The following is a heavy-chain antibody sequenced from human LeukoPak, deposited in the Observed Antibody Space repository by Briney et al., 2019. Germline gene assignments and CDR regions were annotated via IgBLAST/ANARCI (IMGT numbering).Heavy chain of an antibody. J-gene: IGHJ4*02. Sequence: PGGSVRLSCVASGFTFINSWMAWVRQAPGKGLEWVANIKQDGGTKHYADSLRGRFTISRDNPKNSLYLQMNSLRSDDTALYYCARDTVGSLDYWGQGILVTVAS. CDR1: GFTFINSW. CDR2: IKQDGGTK. V-gene: IGHV3-7*01. CDR3: ARDTVGSLDY. D-gene: IGHD2-8*02.